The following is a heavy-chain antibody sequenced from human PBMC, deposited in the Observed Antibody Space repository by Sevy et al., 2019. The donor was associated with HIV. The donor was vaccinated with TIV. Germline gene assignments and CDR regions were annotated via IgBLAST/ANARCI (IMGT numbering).Heavy chain of an antibody. CDR2: IYSGGST. CDR3: ARDQDYYDSSGYYPSDAFDI. D-gene: IGHD3-22*01. CDR1: GFTVSSNY. V-gene: IGHV3-66*01. J-gene: IGHJ3*02. Sequence: GGSLRLSCAASGFTVSSNYMSWVRQAPGKGLEWVSVIYSGGSTYYADSVKGRFTISRDNSKNTLYLHMNSLRAEDTAAYYCARDQDYYDSSGYYPSDAFDIWGQGTMVTVSS.